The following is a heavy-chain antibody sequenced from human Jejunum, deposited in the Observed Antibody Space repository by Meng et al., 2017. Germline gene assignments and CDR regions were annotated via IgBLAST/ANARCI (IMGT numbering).Heavy chain of an antibody. V-gene: IGHV1-8*01. D-gene: IGHD7-27*01. CDR3: ARGVNAGVDY. CDR2: MSPENGNT. CDR1: GYTFSSLH. J-gene: IGHJ4*02. Sequence: HVQLVESGCEVKRRGASVTVSCKASGYTFSSLHINWVRQATGQGPEWMGWMSPENGNTAYAQKFQGRVTMTRDTSVSTAYMELSGLTSDDSGVYYCARGVNAGVDYWGQGTLVTVSS.